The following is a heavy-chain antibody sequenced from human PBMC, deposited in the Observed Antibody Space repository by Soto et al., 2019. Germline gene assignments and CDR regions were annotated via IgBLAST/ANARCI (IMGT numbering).Heavy chain of an antibody. CDR3: ARRDSSGWSEYYFDY. V-gene: IGHV5-51*01. CDR1: GYSFTSYW. CDR2: IYPGDSDT. J-gene: IGHJ4*02. Sequence: GESLKISCKGSGYSFTSYWIGWVRQMPGKGLEWMGIIYPGDSDTRYSPSFQGQVTISADKSISTAYLQWSSLKASDTAMYYCARRDSSGWSEYYFDYWGQGTLVTVSS. D-gene: IGHD6-19*01.